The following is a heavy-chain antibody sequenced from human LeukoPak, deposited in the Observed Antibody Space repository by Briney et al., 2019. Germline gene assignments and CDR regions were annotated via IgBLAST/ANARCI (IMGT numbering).Heavy chain of an antibody. V-gene: IGHV4-31*03. D-gene: IGHD3-22*01. CDR3: AFGNDSSGYYSIDY. Sequence: SETLSLTCSVSGGSISSSSYHWSWIRQHPGKGLEWIGYIYYSGSTYYNPSLKSRVTISVDTSKNQFSLKLSSVTAADTAVYYCAFGNDSSGYYSIDYWGQGTLVTVSS. J-gene: IGHJ4*02. CDR2: IYYSGST. CDR1: GGSISSSSYH.